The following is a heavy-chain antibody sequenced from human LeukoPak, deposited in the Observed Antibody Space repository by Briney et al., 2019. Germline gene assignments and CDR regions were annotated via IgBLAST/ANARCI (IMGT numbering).Heavy chain of an antibody. J-gene: IGHJ4*02. CDR3: ARVSSIAAAGIDY. Sequence: SQTLSLTCTVSGGSISSGGYYWSWIRQHPGKGLEWIGYIYYSGSTYYNPSLKSRVTTSVDTSKNQFSLKLSSVTAADTAVYYCARVSSIAAAGIDYWGQGTLVTVSS. CDR2: IYYSGST. V-gene: IGHV4-31*03. D-gene: IGHD6-13*01. CDR1: GGSISSGGYY.